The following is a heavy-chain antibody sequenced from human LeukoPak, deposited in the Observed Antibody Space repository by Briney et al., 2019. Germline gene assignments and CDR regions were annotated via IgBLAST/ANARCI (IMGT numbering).Heavy chain of an antibody. Sequence: PGGSLRLSCAASGFTFSSSWIHWVRQAPGKGLVWVSSITGDCNYIFYADSVKGRFTISRDNAQNSLFLELNSLRGEDTAVYYCARERNFYYFDYWGQGALVTVSS. CDR3: ARERNFYYFDY. D-gene: IGHD3-3*01. CDR2: ITGDCNYI. CDR1: GFTFSSSW. V-gene: IGHV3-21*01. J-gene: IGHJ4*02.